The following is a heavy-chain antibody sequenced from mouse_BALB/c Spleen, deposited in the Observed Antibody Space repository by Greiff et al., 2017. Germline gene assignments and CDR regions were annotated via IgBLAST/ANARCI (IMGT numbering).Heavy chain of an antibody. Sequence: DVHLVESGGGLVKPGGSLKLSCAASGFTFSSYAMSWVRQTPEKRLEWVASISSGGSTYYPDSVKGRFTISRDNARNILYLQMSSLRSEDTAMYYCARGDFYDYDGDWYFDVWGAGTTVTVSS. CDR1: GFTFSSYA. D-gene: IGHD2-4*01. V-gene: IGHV5-6-5*01. CDR2: ISSGGST. J-gene: IGHJ1*01. CDR3: ARGDFYDYDGDWYFDV.